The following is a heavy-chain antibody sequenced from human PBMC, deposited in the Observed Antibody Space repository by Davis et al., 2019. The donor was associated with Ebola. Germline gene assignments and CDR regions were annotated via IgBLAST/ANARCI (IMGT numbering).Heavy chain of an antibody. D-gene: IGHD2-15*01. CDR3: ARGGYCSGGSCYYFDY. CDR2: INPYSGNT. J-gene: IGHJ4*02. CDR1: GYTFTSYA. Sequence: ASVKVSCKASGYTFTSYAMHWVRQAPGQRLEWMGWINPYSGNTNYAQKLQGRVTMTTDTSTSTAYMDLRILTSDDTAVYYCARGGYCSGGSCYYFDYWGQGTLVTVSS. V-gene: IGHV1-18*01.